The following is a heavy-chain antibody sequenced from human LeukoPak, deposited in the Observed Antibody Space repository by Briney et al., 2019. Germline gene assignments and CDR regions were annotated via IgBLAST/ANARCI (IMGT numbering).Heavy chain of an antibody. V-gene: IGHV4-30-2*03. CDR3: ARGDVQLWPQHYFDY. CDR1: GGSISSGGYS. CDR2: IYHSGST. Sequence: SETLSLTCAVSGGSISSGGYSWSWIRQPPGKGLEWIGSIYHSGSTYYNPSLKSRVTISVDTSKNQFSLKLSSVTAADTAVYYCARGDVQLWPQHYFDYWGQGTLVTVSS. D-gene: IGHD5-18*01. J-gene: IGHJ4*02.